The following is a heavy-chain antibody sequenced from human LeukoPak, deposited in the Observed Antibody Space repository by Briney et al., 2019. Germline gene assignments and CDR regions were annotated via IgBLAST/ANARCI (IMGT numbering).Heavy chain of an antibody. J-gene: IGHJ4*02. CDR3: AAIGSLFDY. CDR1: GGSISSNNW. D-gene: IGHD1-26*01. CDR2: IYHSGSP. Sequence: SETLSLTCAVSGGSISSNNWWGWVRQPPGKGLEWIGEIYHSGSPNYNPSLKSRVTISVDKSRNHFSLNLSSVTAADTAVYYCAAIGSLFDYWGQGTLVTVSS. V-gene: IGHV4-4*02.